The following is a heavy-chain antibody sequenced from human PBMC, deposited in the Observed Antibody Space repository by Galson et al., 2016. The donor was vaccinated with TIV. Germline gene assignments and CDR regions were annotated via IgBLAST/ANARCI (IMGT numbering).Heavy chain of an antibody. Sequence: TLSLTCGVSGDSISSGGYSWNWIRQPPGKGLEWIGYIYFGGDTYSNPSLESRVTMSLDTSKNQFSLKLSSVTARDTAIYYCARGLRNIMIRGQREWCDPWGQGTLVTVSS. V-gene: IGHV4-30-2*01. CDR1: GDSISSGGYS. D-gene: IGHD3-16*01. CDR2: IYFGGDT. J-gene: IGHJ5*02. CDR3: ARGLRNIMIRGQREWCDP.